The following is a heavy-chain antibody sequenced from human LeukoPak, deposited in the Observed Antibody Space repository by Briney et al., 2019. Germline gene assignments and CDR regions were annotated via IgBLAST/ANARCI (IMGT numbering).Heavy chain of an antibody. CDR1: GFTVSSNY. D-gene: IGHD3-22*01. J-gene: IGHJ4*02. CDR3: ARVAHYYDSSGYEDY. CDR2: IYSGGST. Sequence: PGGSLRLSCAASGFTVSSNYMSWVRQAPGKGLEGVSVIYSGGSTYYADSVKGRFTISRDNSKNTLYLQMNSLRAEDTAVYYCARVAHYYDSSGYEDYWGQGTLVTVSS. V-gene: IGHV3-66*01.